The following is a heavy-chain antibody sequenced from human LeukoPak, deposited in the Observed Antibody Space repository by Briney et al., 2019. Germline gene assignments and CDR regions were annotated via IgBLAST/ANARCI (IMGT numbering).Heavy chain of an antibody. J-gene: IGHJ4*02. D-gene: IGHD2-15*01. V-gene: IGHV3-30-3*01. CDR2: ISYDGSNK. CDR1: GFTFSSYA. CDR3: ARQLVVAATNYFDY. Sequence: GRSLRLSCAASGFTFSSYAMHWVRQAPGKGLEWVAVISYDGSNKYYADSVKGRFTISRDNSKNTLYLQMNSLRAEDTAVYYCARQLVVAATNYFDYWGQGTLVTVSP.